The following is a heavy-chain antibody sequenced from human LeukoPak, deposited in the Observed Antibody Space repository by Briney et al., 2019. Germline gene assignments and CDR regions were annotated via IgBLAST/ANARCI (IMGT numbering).Heavy chain of an antibody. V-gene: IGHV3-23*01. CDR1: GFTFSNYA. CDR3: ATLKAGSGIYHYYFDY. Sequence: GGSLRLSCAASGFTFSNYALSWVRQAPGKGLEWVSTISGSGGSTYYADSVKGRFTISRDNSKNTVYLQMNSLRAEDTAVYYCATLKAGSGIYHYYFDYWGQGTLVTVSS. D-gene: IGHD3-10*01. CDR2: ISGSGGST. J-gene: IGHJ4*02.